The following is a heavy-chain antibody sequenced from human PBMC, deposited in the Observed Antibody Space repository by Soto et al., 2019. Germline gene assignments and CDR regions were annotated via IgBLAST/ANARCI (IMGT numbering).Heavy chain of an antibody. D-gene: IGHD1-1*01. CDR1: GGTFSSYA. CDR3: ARPRTGPDAFDI. J-gene: IGHJ3*02. CDR2: IIPIFGTA. Sequence: SVKVSCKASGGTFSSYAISWVRQAPGQGLEWMGGIIPIFGTANYAQKFQGRVTITADESTSTAYMELSSLRSEDTAVYYCARPRTGPDAFDIWGQGTMVTVSS. V-gene: IGHV1-69*13.